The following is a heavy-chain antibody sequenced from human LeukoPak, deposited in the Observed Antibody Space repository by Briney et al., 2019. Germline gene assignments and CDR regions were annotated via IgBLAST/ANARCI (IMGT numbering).Heavy chain of an antibody. J-gene: IGHJ4*02. CDR3: ARGLRLRWSPYHY. CDR1: GGSFSGYY. CDR2: INHSGST. Sequence: PSETLSLTCAVYGGSFSGYYWSWIRQPPGKGLEWIGEINHSGSTNYNPSLKSRVTISVDTSKNQFSLKLSSVTAADTAVYYCARGLRLRWSPYHYCGQGTLVTVSS. V-gene: IGHV4-34*01. D-gene: IGHD4-23*01.